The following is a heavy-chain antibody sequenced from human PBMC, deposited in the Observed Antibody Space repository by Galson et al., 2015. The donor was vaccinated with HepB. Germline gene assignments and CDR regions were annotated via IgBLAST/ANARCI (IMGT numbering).Heavy chain of an antibody. J-gene: IGHJ4*02. CDR1: GFTFSSYW. CDR3: ARDADSGSYGGGFDY. D-gene: IGHD1-26*01. V-gene: IGHV3-7*01. Sequence: SLRLSCAASGFTFSSYWMSWVRQAPGKGLEWVANIKQDGSEKYYVDSVKGRFTISRDNAKNSLYLQMNSLRAEDTAVYYCARDADSGSYGGGFDYWGQGTLVTVSS. CDR2: IKQDGSEK.